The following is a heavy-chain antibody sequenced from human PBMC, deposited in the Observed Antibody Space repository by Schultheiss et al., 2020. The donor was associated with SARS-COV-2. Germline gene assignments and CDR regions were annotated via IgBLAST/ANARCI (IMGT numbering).Heavy chain of an antibody. CDR3: VRDRSWWTPYNCFDL. J-gene: IGHJ5*02. CDR2: IRSSGRDI. Sequence: GGSLRLSCAASGFTFGSYNMHWVRQAPGKGLEFVASIRSSGRDIYYADSMQGRFTVSRDNANNSLYLQMHSLRVEDTAVYYCVRDRSWWTPYNCFDLWGRGTLVTVSS. CDR1: GFTFGSYN. V-gene: IGHV3-21*01. D-gene: IGHD2-15*01.